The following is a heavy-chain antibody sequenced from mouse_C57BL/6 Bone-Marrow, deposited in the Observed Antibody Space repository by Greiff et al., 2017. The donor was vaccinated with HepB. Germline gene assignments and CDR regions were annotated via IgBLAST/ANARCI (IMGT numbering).Heavy chain of an antibody. J-gene: IGHJ3*01. CDR1: GISITTGNYR. CDR3: ARDLYYGSSYGLGKGAY. V-gene: IGHV3-5*01. Sequence: EVKLMESGPGLVKPSQTVFLTCTVTGISITTGNYRWSWIRQFPGNKLEWIGYIYYSGTITYNPSLTSRTTITRDTPKNQFFLEMNSLTAEDTATYYCARDLYYGSSYGLGKGAYWGQGTLVTVSA. CDR2: IYYSGTI. D-gene: IGHD1-1*01.